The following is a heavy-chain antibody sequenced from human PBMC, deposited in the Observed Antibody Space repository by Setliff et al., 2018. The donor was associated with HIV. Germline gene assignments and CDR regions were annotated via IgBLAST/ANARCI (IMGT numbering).Heavy chain of an antibody. V-gene: IGHV4-61*02. J-gene: IGHJ2*01. CDR1: GGSINSGTYY. Sequence: PSETLSLTCTVSGGSINSGTYYWSWIRQPAGKGLEWIGRVYNSGSANYNPSLTSRVTMSVGTSKNQFSLNLNSLTAADTAIYYCARGAEYPNWYFDLWGRGTLVTVSS. CDR2: VYNSGSA. CDR3: ARGAEYPNWYFDL.